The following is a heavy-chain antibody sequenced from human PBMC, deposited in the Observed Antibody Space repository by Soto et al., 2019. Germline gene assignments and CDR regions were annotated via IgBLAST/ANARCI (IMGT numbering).Heavy chain of an antibody. CDR1: GFTFDDYG. CDR3: ARRQISPPTRGAASARGGMDF. V-gene: IGHV3-20*01. D-gene: IGHD6-13*01. CDR2: INWNGGST. Sequence: PGGSLRLSCAASGFTFDDYGMSWVRQAPGKGLEWVSGINWNGGSTGYADSVKGRFTISRDNAKNSLYLQMNSLRAEDTALYHCARRQISPPTRGAASARGGMDFWGQGTTLTVSS. J-gene: IGHJ6*02.